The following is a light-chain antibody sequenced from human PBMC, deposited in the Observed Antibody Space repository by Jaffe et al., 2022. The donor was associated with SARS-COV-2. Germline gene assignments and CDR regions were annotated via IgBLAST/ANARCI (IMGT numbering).Light chain of an antibody. CDR1: QGLVYRRDGDTY. CDR3: MQGTHWPIT. V-gene: IGKV2-30*01. CDR2: KIS. J-gene: IGKJ5*01. Sequence: DVVMTQSPLSLPVTLGQPASISCRSSQGLVYRRDGDTYLNWFQQRPGQSPRRLIYKISNRDSGVPDRFSGSGSGTDFTLKISRVEAEDVGVYYCMQGTHWPITFGQGTRLEIK.